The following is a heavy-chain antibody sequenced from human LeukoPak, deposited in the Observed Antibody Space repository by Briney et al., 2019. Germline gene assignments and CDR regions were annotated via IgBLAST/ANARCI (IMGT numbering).Heavy chain of an antibody. V-gene: IGHV3-48*01. D-gene: IGHD5-18*01. CDR2: ISSSSSTI. Sequence: GGSLRLSCAASGFTFSSYSMNWVRRAPGKGLEWVSYISSSSSTIYYADSVKGRFTISRDNAKNSLYLQMNSLRAEDTAVYYCARGGGYGYGGYFDYWGQGTLVTVSS. CDR3: ARGGGYGYGGYFDY. J-gene: IGHJ4*02. CDR1: GFTFSSYS.